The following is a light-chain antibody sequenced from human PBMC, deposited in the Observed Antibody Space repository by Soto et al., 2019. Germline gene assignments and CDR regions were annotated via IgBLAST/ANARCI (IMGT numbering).Light chain of an antibody. CDR2: DAS. V-gene: IGKV3-11*01. J-gene: IGKJ5*01. Sequence: EIVLTQSPATLSLSPGERATLSCRASQSVSSYLAWYQQKPGQAHKLLIYDASYRATGIQARFSGSGSGTDFTLTIRSLEPDDFAVYYCKQRSNWPLTFGQGTRLEIK. CDR1: QSVSSY. CDR3: KQRSNWPLT.